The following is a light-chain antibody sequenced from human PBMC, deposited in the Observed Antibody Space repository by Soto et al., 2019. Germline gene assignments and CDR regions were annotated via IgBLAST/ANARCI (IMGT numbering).Light chain of an antibody. CDR1: QGVGTN. J-gene: IGKJ4*01. CDR3: QQFGLSPT. CDR2: AAS. Sequence: EIVMTQSPGTLSVSPGERATLSCRASQGVGTNLAWYQQRPGQAPRLLIYAASTRATGIPARFSGRGSGTEFTLTISSLQSEDFAVYYCQQFGLSPTFGGGTKVEIK. V-gene: IGKV3-15*01.